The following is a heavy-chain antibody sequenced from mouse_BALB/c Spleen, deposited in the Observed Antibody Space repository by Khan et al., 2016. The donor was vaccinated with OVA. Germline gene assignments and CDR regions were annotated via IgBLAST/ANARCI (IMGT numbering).Heavy chain of an antibody. CDR2: ILPGRGNS. V-gene: IGHV1-9*01. J-gene: IGHJ4*01. CDR1: GYTFSNYW. CDR3: ARGAGTTYGMDD. Sequence: QVQLQQSGAELMKPGASVKISCKATGYTFSNYWIEWVKQRPGHGLEWIGEILPGRGNSNYNEKFKGKATFTADASSNIAYMQLSSLTSEYSAVYYGARGAGTTYGMDDWGQGTSVTVSS. D-gene: IGHD4-1*01.